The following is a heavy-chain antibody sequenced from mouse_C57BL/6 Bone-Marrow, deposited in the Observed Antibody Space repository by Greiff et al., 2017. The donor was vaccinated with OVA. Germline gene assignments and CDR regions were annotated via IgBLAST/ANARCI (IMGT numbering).Heavy chain of an antibody. Sequence: QVQLQQPGTELVKPGASVKLSCKASGYTFTSYWMHWVKQRPGQGLEWIGNINPSNGCTNYNEKFKSKATLTVDKSSSTAYMQLSSLTSEDSAVYYCARDGSYYGGFYWYYGVWGTGATVTVSS. V-gene: IGHV1-53*01. D-gene: IGHD1-1*02. CDR2: INPSNGCT. CDR1: GYTFTSYW. J-gene: IGHJ1*03. CDR3: ARDGSYYGGFYWYYGV.